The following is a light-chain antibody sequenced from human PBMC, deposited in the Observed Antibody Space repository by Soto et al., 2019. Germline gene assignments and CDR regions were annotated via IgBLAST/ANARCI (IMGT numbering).Light chain of an antibody. J-gene: IGKJ2*01. CDR3: QRYGSSLYT. CDR1: QSVSSSY. Sequence: ENVLTQSPGTLSLSPGERATLSCRASQSVSSSYLAWYQQKPGQAPRLLIYGTSSRATGIPDKFSGSGSGTDFTLTINRLEPEDSAVYYCQRYGSSLYTFGQGTKLEIK. CDR2: GTS. V-gene: IGKV3-20*01.